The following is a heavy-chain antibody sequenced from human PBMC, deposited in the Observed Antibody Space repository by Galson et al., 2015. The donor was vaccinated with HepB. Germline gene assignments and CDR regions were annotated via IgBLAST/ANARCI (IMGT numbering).Heavy chain of an antibody. V-gene: IGHV3-23*01. J-gene: IGHJ1*01. CDR3: AKIDLIAPRPAYFQH. CDR1: GFTFSSYV. Sequence: SLRLSCAASGFTFSSYVMSWVRQAPGKGLQWVSTISGSDGSTYYADSVKGRFTISRDNSKNTLYLQMHSLRVDDTAVYYCAKIDLIAPRPAYFQHWGQGTLVTVSS. CDR2: ISGSDGST. D-gene: IGHD6-6*01.